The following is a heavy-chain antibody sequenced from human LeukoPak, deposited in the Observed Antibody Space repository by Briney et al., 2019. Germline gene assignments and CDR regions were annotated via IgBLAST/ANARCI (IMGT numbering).Heavy chain of an antibody. D-gene: IGHD1-20*01. J-gene: IGHJ4*02. CDR1: GFTFNTFA. Sequence: GGSLRLSCAASGFTFNTFAMSWVRQAPGRGLEWVAAVSASGGTPYYADSVKGRFTISRDNSKNTLYLQMNSLRPEDTAVFYCARAIRLTGGLYYFDYWGQGTLVTVSS. V-gene: IGHV3-23*01. CDR3: ARAIRLTGGLYYFDY. CDR2: VSASGGTP.